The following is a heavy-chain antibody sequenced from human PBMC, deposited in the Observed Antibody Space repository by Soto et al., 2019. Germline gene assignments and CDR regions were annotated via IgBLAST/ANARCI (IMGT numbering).Heavy chain of an antibody. D-gene: IGHD6-13*01. V-gene: IGHV4-59*01. Sequence: QVQLQESGPGLVKPSETLSLTCTVSGGSISSYYWTSIRQPPGKGLEWVDYVYYSGTTYYNPSLKSRVTISVNTSKSQCTRKLKSVTAANTAIYYCARAGSTWRYFFDYWGQGSLVTVSS. CDR2: VYYSGTT. CDR3: ARAGSTWRYFFDY. J-gene: IGHJ4*02. CDR1: GGSISSYY.